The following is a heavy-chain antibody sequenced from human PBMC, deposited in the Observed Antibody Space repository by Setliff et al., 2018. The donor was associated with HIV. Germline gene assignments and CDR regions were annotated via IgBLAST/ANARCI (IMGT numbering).Heavy chain of an antibody. CDR3: AKQGGYNSPLMV. CDR2: IFDSGTT. D-gene: IGHD3-10*01. Sequence: SETLSLTCTVSGGSITSYYWNWIRQSPGKGLEWIGYIFDSGTTKYNPSVTSRVTISVDASKNQFFLQLISVTAADTAVYYCAKQGGYNSPLMVWGQGKLVTVSS. J-gene: IGHJ4*02. V-gene: IGHV4-59*08. CDR1: GGSITSYY.